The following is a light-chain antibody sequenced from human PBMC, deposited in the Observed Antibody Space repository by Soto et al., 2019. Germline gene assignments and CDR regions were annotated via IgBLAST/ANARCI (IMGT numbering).Light chain of an antibody. CDR2: STS. CDR1: QSVSNY. CDR3: LQHNSYPPT. J-gene: IGKJ1*01. Sequence: DIQLTQSPSFLSASVGDRVTITCRASQSVSNYLNWYRQLPGKAPTLLIYSTSTLQSGVPSRFSGSGSGTEFTLTISSLQPEDFATYYCLQHNSYPPTFGQGTKVDIK. V-gene: IGKV1-9*01.